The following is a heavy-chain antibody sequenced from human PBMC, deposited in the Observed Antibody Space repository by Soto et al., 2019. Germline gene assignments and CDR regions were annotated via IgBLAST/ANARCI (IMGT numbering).Heavy chain of an antibody. CDR1: GFTFSSYG. D-gene: IGHD3-3*01. CDR2: ISYDGSNK. J-gene: IGHJ4*02. V-gene: IGHV3-30*18. Sequence: PGGSLRLSCAASGFTFSSYGMHWVRQAPGKGLEWVAVISYDGSNKYYADSVKGRFTISRDNSKNTLYLQMNSLRAEDTAVYYCAKDRGITIFGVVITPLDYWGQGTLVTVSS. CDR3: AKDRGITIFGVVITPLDY.